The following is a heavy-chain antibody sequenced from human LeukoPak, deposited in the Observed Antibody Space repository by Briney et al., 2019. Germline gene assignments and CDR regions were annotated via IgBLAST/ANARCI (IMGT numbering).Heavy chain of an antibody. D-gene: IGHD3-10*01. CDR1: GYSISSGYY. Sequence: SETLSLTCTVSGYSISSGYYWGWIRQPPGKGLEWIGNIYHSGSTYYNPSLQSRVTISVDTSKNQFSLHLSSVTVADTAMYYCARVSIYGRSYLDYWGQGTLVTVSS. CDR3: ARVSIYGRSYLDY. V-gene: IGHV4-38-2*02. J-gene: IGHJ4*02. CDR2: IYHSGST.